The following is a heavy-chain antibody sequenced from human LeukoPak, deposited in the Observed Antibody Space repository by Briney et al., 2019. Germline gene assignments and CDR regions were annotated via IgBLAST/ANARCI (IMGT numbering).Heavy chain of an antibody. J-gene: IGHJ4*02. CDR1: GFTVSSNY. V-gene: IGHV3-53*01. CDR3: ARLGSSWAYFDY. D-gene: IGHD6-13*01. CDR2: IYSGGST. Sequence: GGSLRLSCAASGFTVSSNYVSWVRQAPGKGLEWVSVIYSGGSTYYADSVKGRFTISRDNSKNTLYLQMNSLRAEDTAVYYCARLGSSWAYFDYWGQGTLVTVSS.